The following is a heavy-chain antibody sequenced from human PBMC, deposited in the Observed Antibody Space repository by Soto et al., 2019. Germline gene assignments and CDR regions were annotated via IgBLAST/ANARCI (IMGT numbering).Heavy chain of an antibody. CDR3: AKDSIRRSFSRSSTRARDAFDI. J-gene: IGHJ3*02. CDR1: GFTFEEYA. V-gene: IGHV3-9*01. CDR2: ISWDSRSV. D-gene: IGHD6-6*01. Sequence: GGSLRLSCAVSGFTFEEYAMHWVRQAPGKGLEWVSGISWDSRSVAYADSVKGRFTISRDNAENSLHLQMNSLRAEDTAVYYCAKDSIRRSFSRSSTRARDAFDIWGQGTMVTVSS.